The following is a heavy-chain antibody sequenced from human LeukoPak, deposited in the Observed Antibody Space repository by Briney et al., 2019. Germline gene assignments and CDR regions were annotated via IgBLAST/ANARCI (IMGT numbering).Heavy chain of an antibody. CDR3: ARGAHYYDPLTNWFDP. CDR1: GGSISGYY. Sequence: SETLSLTRTVSGGSISGYYWSWIRQPPGKGLEWIGYIYYSGSTNYNPSLKSRVTISVDTSKNQFSLKLSSVTAADTAVYYCARGAHYYDPLTNWFDPWGQGTLVTVSS. J-gene: IGHJ5*02. D-gene: IGHD3-22*01. CDR2: IYYSGST. V-gene: IGHV4-59*01.